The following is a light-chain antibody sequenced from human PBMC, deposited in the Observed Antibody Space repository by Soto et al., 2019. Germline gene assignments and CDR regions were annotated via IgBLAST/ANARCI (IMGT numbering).Light chain of an antibody. J-gene: IGKJ1*01. CDR1: KSVSNNY. CDR2: GAS. CDR3: QQYGSSGT. V-gene: IGKV3-20*01. Sequence: EIVLTQSPGSLSLSRGERATLSCMASKSVSNNYLAWYQQKPGQAPRLLIYGASNRATGIPDRFSGSGSGTDFTLTISRLEPEDFAVYYCQQYGSSGTFGQGTKVDIK.